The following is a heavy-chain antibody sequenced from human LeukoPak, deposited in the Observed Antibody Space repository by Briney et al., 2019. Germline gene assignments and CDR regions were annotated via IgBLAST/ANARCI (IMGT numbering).Heavy chain of an antibody. CDR3: AREGIAAAGNRPSYYYMDV. Sequence: SEALSLTCTVSGGSISNSDYYWGWIRQPPGKGLECIGSIFYSGSTYYNPSLKSRVTISVDTSKNQFSLKLSSVTAADTAVYYCAREGIAAAGNRPSYYYMDVWGKGTTVTISS. J-gene: IGHJ6*03. CDR2: IFYSGST. D-gene: IGHD6-13*01. CDR1: GGSISNSDYY. V-gene: IGHV4-39*07.